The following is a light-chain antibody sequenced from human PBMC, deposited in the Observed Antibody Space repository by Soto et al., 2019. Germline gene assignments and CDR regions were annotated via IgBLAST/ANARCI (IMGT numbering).Light chain of an antibody. CDR2: GAS. V-gene: IGKV3-15*01. Sequence: EVAMTQSPATLSVSPGGGATLSCRASQNVNTNLAWYQLKPGQAPRLLIYGASTRATGLPAKFSGSGSGTEFTLTISSLQPEDFADYYCQQYNNWPYTVGQGAKVDIK. CDR1: QNVNTN. CDR3: QQYNNWPYT. J-gene: IGKJ2*01.